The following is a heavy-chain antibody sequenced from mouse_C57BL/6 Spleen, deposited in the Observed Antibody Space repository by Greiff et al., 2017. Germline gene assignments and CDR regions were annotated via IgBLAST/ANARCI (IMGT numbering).Heavy chain of an antibody. D-gene: IGHD1-1*01. CDR2: ISYDGSN. CDR1: GYSITSGYY. CDR3: ARGPVYYGSRTGYFDV. J-gene: IGHJ1*03. Sequence: EVQLQQSGPGLVKPSQSLSLTCSVTGYSITSGYYWNWIRQFPGNQLEWMGYISYDGSNNYNPSLKNRISITRDTSKNQFFLKLNSVTTEDTATYYCARGPVYYGSRTGYFDVWGTGTTVTVSS. V-gene: IGHV3-6*01.